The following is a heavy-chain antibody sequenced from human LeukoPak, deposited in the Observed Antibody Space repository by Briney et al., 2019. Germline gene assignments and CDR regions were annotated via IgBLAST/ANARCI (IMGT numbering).Heavy chain of an antibody. CDR1: GGSFSGYY. Sequence: SETLSLTCAVYGGSFSGYYWSWIRQPPGKGLEWIGESNHSGSTNYNPSLKSRVTISVDTSKNQFSLKLSSVTAADTAVYYCARVSVAARPTHWGQGTLVTVSS. D-gene: IGHD6-13*01. CDR3: ARVSVAARPTH. J-gene: IGHJ4*02. CDR2: SNHSGST. V-gene: IGHV4-34*01.